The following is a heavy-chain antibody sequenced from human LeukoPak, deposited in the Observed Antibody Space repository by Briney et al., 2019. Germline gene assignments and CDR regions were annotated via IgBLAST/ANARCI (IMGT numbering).Heavy chain of an antibody. D-gene: IGHD3-22*01. V-gene: IGHV1-24*01. Sequence: GASVPVSCKVSGYTLTELSMHWVRPAPGKGLEWMGGFDPEDGETIYAQKFQGRVTMTEDTSTDTAYMELSSLRSEDTSVYYCARVPYSYDSGIYYTYYLDYWGQGTLVTVSS. CDR1: GYTLTELS. CDR2: FDPEDGET. CDR3: ARVPYSYDSGIYYTYYLDY. J-gene: IGHJ4*02.